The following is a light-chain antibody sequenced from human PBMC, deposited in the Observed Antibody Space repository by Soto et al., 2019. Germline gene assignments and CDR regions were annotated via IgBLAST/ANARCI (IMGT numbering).Light chain of an antibody. CDR2: SSN. V-gene: IGLV1-44*01. CDR3: AAWDGSLNVVL. J-gene: IGLJ3*02. CDR1: SSNIGTNT. Sequence: QSALTQPPSASGTPGQRVTISWSGSSSNIGTNTVNWYQQFTRSAPKLLMYSSNQRPSGVPDRFSGSKSGTSASLAISGLQSEDEADYYCAAWDGSLNVVLFGGGTKVTVL.